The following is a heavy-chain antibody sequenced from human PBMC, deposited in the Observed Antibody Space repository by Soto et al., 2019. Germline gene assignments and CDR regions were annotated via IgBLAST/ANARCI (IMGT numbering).Heavy chain of an antibody. Sequence: SVKVSCKASGFTFTSSAMQWVRQARGQRLEWIGWIVVGSGNTNYAQKFQERVTITRDMSTSTAYMELSSLRSEDTAVYYCAAVRELRYFDWLFAFDIWGQGTMVTVSS. CDR2: IVVGSGNT. CDR3: AAVRELRYFDWLFAFDI. J-gene: IGHJ3*02. V-gene: IGHV1-58*02. CDR1: GFTFTSSA. D-gene: IGHD3-9*01.